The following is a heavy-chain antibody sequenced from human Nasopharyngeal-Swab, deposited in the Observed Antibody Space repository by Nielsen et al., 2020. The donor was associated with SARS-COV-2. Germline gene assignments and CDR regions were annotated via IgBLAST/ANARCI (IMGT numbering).Heavy chain of an antibody. Sequence: SETLSLTCTVSGGSISSSTYYWAWIRQPPGKGLEWIGSIYYGGSTYYTPSLKSRVTISVDTSKNQFSLKLSSVTAADTAVYYCATLSSSWYEYYFDYLGLGTLVTVSS. J-gene: IGHJ4*02. D-gene: IGHD6-13*01. CDR2: IYYGGST. V-gene: IGHV4-39*01. CDR1: GGSISSSTYY. CDR3: ATLSSSWYEYYFDY.